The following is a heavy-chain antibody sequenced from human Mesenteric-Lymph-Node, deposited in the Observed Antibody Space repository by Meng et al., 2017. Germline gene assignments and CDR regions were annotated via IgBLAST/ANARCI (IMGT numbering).Heavy chain of an antibody. CDR2: FTAGGIT. CDR1: GFTFSTSG. CDR3: AKILSDY. V-gene: IGHV3-23*04. J-gene: IGHJ4*02. Sequence: VFLVESGGGLVQPGGCLSPSCAVTGFTFSTSGMSWVRQAPGKGLEWVSVFTAGGITYYADSVKGRFTVSRDNSKNMLYLQINTLRAEDTAVYYCAKILSDYWGQGTLVTVSS. D-gene: IGHD2-15*01.